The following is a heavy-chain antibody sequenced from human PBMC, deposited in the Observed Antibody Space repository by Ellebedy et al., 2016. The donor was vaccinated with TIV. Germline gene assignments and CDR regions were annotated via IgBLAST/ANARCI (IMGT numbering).Heavy chain of an antibody. Sequence: GGSLRLSCAASGFTVSSNYMSWIRQAPGKGLEWVSYISSSSSTIYYADSVKGRFTISRDNAKNSLYLQMNSLRAEDTAVYYCARDPNDCSSQGYYYYYYGMDVWGQGTTVTVSS. J-gene: IGHJ6*02. D-gene: IGHD2-2*01. CDR1: GFTVSSNY. CDR3: ARDPNDCSSQGYYYYYYGMDV. V-gene: IGHV3-48*01. CDR2: ISSSSSTI.